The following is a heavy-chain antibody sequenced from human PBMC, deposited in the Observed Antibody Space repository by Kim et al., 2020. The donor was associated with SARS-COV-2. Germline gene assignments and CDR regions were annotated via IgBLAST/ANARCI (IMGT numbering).Heavy chain of an antibody. CDR1: GGSFSGYY. J-gene: IGHJ5*02. V-gene: IGHV4-34*01. D-gene: IGHD2-15*01. CDR2: INHSGST. CDR3: ARGILLDP. Sequence: ETLSLTCAVYGGSFSGYYWSWIRQPPGKGLEWIGEINHSGSTNYNPSLKIRVTISVDTSKNQFSLKLSSVTAADTAVYYCARGILLDPWGQGTLVTVSS.